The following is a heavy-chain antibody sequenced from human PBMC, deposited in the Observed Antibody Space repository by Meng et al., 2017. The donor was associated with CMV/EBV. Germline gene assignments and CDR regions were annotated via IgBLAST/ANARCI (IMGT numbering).Heavy chain of an antibody. CDR1: GFTFSGYW. Sequence: GESLKISCAASGFTFSGYWMSWVRQAPGKGLEWVANIKEDGSEKDYVDSVKGRFTISRDNAKNSVFLQMNSLRVEDTAVYYCARICVTGSACYHFDYWGQGTLVTVSS. D-gene: IGHD2-15*01. V-gene: IGHV3-7*01. CDR3: ARICVTGSACYHFDY. CDR2: IKEDGSEK. J-gene: IGHJ4*02.